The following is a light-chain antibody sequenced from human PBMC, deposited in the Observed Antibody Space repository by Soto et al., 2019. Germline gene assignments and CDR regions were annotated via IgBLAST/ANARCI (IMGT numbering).Light chain of an antibody. CDR1: QNIRNW. CDR3: QQYSGDEWT. J-gene: IGKJ1*01. CDR2: DAS. Sequence: DIQMTQSPSTLSASLGYSVTLTCRASQNIRNWLAWYQQKPGKAPNPLIYDASSLKSGVPARFSGSGSGTEFTLTISSLQPDDFGTYYCQQYSGDEWTFGQGTKL. V-gene: IGKV1-5*01.